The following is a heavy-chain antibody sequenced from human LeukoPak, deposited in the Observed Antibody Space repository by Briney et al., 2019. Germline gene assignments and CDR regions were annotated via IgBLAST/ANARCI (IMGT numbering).Heavy chain of an antibody. CDR1: GFTFSSYA. Sequence: PGGSLRLSCAASGFTFSSYAMSWVRQAPGKGLEWVSGISGSGTSTYYADSVKGRFTISRDNSKNTLCLQMNGLRAEDTAVYYCAKVHWRYCSGGSCSYYYGMDVWGQGTTVTVSS. CDR3: AKVHWRYCSGGSCSYYYGMDV. CDR2: ISGSGTST. D-gene: IGHD2-15*01. J-gene: IGHJ6*02. V-gene: IGHV3-23*01.